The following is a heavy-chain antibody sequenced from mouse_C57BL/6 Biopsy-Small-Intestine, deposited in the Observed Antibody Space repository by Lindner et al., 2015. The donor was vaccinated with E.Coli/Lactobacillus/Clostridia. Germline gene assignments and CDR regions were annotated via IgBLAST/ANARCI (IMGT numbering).Heavy chain of an antibody. Sequence: VQLQESGPEPVKPGTSVKLSCKASGYTFTDSTIHWVKQSPGQGLEWIGWIYPGSGNTKYSDKFTGKATMTADKSSSTAYMQLSSLTSEDSAVYFCARGYDYDAYAMDYWGQGTSVTVSS. CDR1: GYTFTDST. V-gene: IGHV1-84*01. CDR2: IYPGSGNT. CDR3: ARGYDYDAYAMDY. J-gene: IGHJ4*01. D-gene: IGHD2-4*01.